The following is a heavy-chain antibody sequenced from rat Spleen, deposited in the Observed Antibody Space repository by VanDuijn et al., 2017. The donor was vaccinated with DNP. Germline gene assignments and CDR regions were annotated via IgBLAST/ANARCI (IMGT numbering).Heavy chain of an antibody. CDR3: ARGGRSYFDY. D-gene: IGHD1-11*01. J-gene: IGHJ2*01. Sequence: EVQLVESGGGLVQPGRSLKLSCAASGFTFSNYDMAWVRQAPTKGLEWVASISPSGSRTYYRDSVKGRFTISRDYATSTLYLQMNSLRSEDTATYYCARGGRSYFDYWGQGVMVTVSS. V-gene: IGHV5-25*01. CDR2: ISPSGSRT. CDR1: GFTFSNYD.